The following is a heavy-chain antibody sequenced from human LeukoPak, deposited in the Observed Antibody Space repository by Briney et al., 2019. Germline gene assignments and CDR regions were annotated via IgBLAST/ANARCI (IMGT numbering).Heavy chain of an antibody. CDR3: ARGEWDLRD. CDR1: GFIFADHG. Sequence: GGSLRLSCAASGFIFADHGMTWVRQVPGKGLEWVSGINWNGGSTGYVDSVKGRFTISRDNAKNVLFLEMNNLRAEDTAFYYCARGEWDLRDWGQGTLVTVSS. CDR2: INWNGGST. D-gene: IGHD1-26*01. V-gene: IGHV3-20*04. J-gene: IGHJ4*02.